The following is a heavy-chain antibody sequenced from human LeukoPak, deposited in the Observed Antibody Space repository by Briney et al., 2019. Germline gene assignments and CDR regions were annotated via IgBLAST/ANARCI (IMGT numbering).Heavy chain of an antibody. CDR2: ISGDGGAT. CDR3: ARSLPDYFDY. V-gene: IGHV3-43*02. CDR1: GFTFDDYA. J-gene: IGHJ4*02. Sequence: GGSLRLSCAASGFTFDDYAMHWVRQAPGKGLEWVSLISGDGGATYSADSVKGRFTISRDNSKNSLYLQMNSLRTEDTALYYCARSLPDYFDYWGQGTLVTVSS.